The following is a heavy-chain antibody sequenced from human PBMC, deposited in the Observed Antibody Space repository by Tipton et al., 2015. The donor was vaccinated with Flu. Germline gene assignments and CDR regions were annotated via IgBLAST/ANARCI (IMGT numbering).Heavy chain of an antibody. CDR3: ARGGKLLWFGEFCWFDP. CDR1: GGSFSGYY. J-gene: IGHJ5*02. CDR2: INHSGST. Sequence: TLSLTCAVYGGSFSGYYWSWIRQPPGKGLEWIGEINHSGSTNYNPSLKSRVTISVDTSKNQFSLKLSSVTAAVTAVYYCARGGKLLWFGEFCWFDPWGQGTLVTVSS. V-gene: IGHV4-34*01. D-gene: IGHD3-10*01.